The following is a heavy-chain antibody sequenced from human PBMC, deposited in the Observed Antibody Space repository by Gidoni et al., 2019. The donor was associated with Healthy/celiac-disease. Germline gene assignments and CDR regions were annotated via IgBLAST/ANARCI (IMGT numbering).Heavy chain of an antibody. V-gene: IGHV4-39*01. CDR3: ARQGGSGTPEVDY. Sequence: LHLQESRPVLVKPSDTLSLTCTVSGRSLSSSSSYWGWIRQPPGKGLEWMGSIYYGGSTYYNPSVKSRVTISVDTSKNQFSLKLSSVTAADTAVYYCARQGGSGTPEVDYWGQGTLVTVSS. CDR1: GRSLSSSSSY. D-gene: IGHD1-26*01. J-gene: IGHJ4*02. CDR2: IYYGGST.